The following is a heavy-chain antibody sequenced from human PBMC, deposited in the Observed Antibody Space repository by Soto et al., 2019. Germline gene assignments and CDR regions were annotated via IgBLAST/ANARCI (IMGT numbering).Heavy chain of an antibody. CDR1: GGTFSSYA. V-gene: IGHV1-69*12. D-gene: IGHD3-22*01. CDR2: IIPIFGTA. J-gene: IGHJ4*02. CDR3: ARASGDSSGYYYAH. Sequence: QVQLVQSGAEVKKPGSSVKVSCKASGGTFSSYAISWVLQAPGQGLEWMGGIIPIFGTANYAQKFQGRVTITADESTSTAYMELSSLRSEDTAVYYCARASGDSSGYYYAHWGQGTLVTVSS.